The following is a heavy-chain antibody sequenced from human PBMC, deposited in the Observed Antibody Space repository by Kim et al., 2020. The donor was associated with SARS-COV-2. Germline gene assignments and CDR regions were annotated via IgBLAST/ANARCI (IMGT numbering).Heavy chain of an antibody. D-gene: IGHD2-2*01. CDR2: TRNKANSYTT. CDR3: ARIAMTRKMDV. V-gene: IGHV3-72*01. Sequence: GGSLRLSCAASGFMFSDHDMDWVRQAPGKGLEWVGRTRNKANSYTTEYAASVKGRFTISRDDSKNSLYLQMNSLKIEDTAVYYCARIAMTRKMDVWGQGTTVTVSS. CDR1: GFMFSDHD. J-gene: IGHJ6*02.